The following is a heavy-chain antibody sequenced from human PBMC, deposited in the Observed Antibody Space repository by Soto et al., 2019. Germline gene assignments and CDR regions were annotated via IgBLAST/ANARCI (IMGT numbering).Heavy chain of an antibody. CDR2: ISTFNSHT. J-gene: IGHJ4*02. Sequence: ASVKVSCKASGYTFTSYGISWVRQAPGQGLEWMGWISTFNSHTDYAQKVQGRVAMTTDRSTGTAYMELRSLRSDDTAVYYCARGPLDYPIPDFDYWGQGALVTVSS. CDR1: GYTFTSYG. V-gene: IGHV1-18*01. CDR3: ARGPLDYPIPDFDY. D-gene: IGHD2-8*01.